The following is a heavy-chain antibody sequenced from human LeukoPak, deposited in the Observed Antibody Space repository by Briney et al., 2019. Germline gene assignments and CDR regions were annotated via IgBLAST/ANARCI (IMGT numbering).Heavy chain of an antibody. Sequence: ASVKVSCKASGYTFTGYYMHWVRQAPGQGLEWMGWINPNSGGTNYAQKFQGWVTMTRDTSISTAYMELSRLRSDDTAVYYCAGDRVTMVRGTKHNWFDPWGQGTLVTVSS. V-gene: IGHV1-2*04. J-gene: IGHJ5*02. D-gene: IGHD3-10*01. CDR1: GYTFTGYY. CDR3: AGDRVTMVRGTKHNWFDP. CDR2: INPNSGGT.